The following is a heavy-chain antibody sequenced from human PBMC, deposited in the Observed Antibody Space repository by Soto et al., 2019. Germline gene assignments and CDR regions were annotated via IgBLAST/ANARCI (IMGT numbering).Heavy chain of an antibody. CDR1: GFSLGDYA. CDR2: VRNIAYRETT. J-gene: IGHJ4*02. CDR3: AKDQFPQSSGWYDY. D-gene: IGHD6-19*01. V-gene: IGHV3-49*03. Sequence: GGSLRLSCTTSGFSLGDYAMSWFRLAPGKGLEWVGIVRNIAYRETTEYAASVRGRFTISRDNSKSIAYLQMNSLTTEDTAVYYCAKDQFPQSSGWYDYWGQGTLVTVSS.